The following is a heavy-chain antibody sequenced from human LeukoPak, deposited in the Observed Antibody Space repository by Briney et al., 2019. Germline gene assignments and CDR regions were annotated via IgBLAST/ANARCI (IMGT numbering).Heavy chain of an antibody. D-gene: IGHD2-15*01. Sequence: ASVKVSCKASGYTFTGYYMHWVRQAPGQGLEWMGWINPNSGGTNYAQKFQGWVTMTMDRSISTAYMELSRLRSDDTAVYYCARVSCSGGSCYEFVYWGQGTLVTVSS. J-gene: IGHJ4*02. V-gene: IGHV1-2*04. CDR3: ARVSCSGGSCYEFVY. CDR1: GYTFTGYY. CDR2: INPNSGGT.